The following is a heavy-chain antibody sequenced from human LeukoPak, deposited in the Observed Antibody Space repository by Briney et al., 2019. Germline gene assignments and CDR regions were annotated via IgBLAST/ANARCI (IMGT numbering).Heavy chain of an antibody. CDR1: GFIFSNYS. V-gene: IGHV3-21*01. CDR3: ARVRDTSMVYDALDI. CDR2: IRSSTRYI. D-gene: IGHD5-18*01. Sequence: GGSLRLSCAASGFIFSNYSLNWVRQAPGKGLEWVSSIRSSTRYIFYADSVKGRFTVSRDNAKNSLFLQMNSLRAEDTAVYYCARVRDTSMVYDALDIWGEGTMLTVSS. J-gene: IGHJ3*02.